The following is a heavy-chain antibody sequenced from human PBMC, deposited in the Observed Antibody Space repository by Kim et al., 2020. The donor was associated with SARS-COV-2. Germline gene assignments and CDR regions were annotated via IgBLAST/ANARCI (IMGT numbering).Heavy chain of an antibody. Sequence: ASVKVSCKVSGYTLTELSMHWVRQAPGKWLEWMGGFDPEDGETIYAQKFQGRVTMTEDTSTDTAYMELSSLRSEDTAVYYCATVRPIVVVPAAIYFDYWGQGTLVTVSS. J-gene: IGHJ4*02. D-gene: IGHD2-2*01. CDR3: ATVRPIVVVPAAIYFDY. CDR1: GYTLTELS. CDR2: FDPEDGET. V-gene: IGHV1-24*01.